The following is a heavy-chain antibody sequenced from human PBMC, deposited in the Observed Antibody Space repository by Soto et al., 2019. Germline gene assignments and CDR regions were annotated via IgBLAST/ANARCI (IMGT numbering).Heavy chain of an antibody. J-gene: IGHJ4*02. D-gene: IGHD2-15*01. CDR3: TRDREMATRDFDY. Sequence: GGSLRLSCKASGFTFADYAMSWFRQAPGKGLEWEGFITTQAYGGPIEYAASVKGRFTISREDSKSIAYLQMNSMKTQDTAVYSCTRDREMATRDFDYWGRGTMVTVSS. V-gene: IGHV3-49*03. CDR2: ITTQAYGGPI. CDR1: GFTFADYA.